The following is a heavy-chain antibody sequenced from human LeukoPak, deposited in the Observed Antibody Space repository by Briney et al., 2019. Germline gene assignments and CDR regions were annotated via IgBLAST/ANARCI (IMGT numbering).Heavy chain of an antibody. D-gene: IGHD5-18*01. V-gene: IGHV3-64D*06. CDR1: GFTFSSYA. J-gene: IGHJ5*02. CDR2: ISRNRGST. Sequence: GGSLRLSCSASGFTFSSYAMHWVRQAQGKGLEHVSPISRNRGSTYYADAVKGRFTISRDNSKNTLYLQMSSLRAEDTAVYYCLKDVGIQVWLHFGPWGQGTLVTVSS. CDR3: LKDVGIQVWLHFGP.